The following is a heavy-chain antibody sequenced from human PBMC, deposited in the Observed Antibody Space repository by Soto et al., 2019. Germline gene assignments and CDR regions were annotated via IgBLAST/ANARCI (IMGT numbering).Heavy chain of an antibody. J-gene: IGHJ4*02. Sequence: GGSLRLSCAASGFTFSSYAMSWVRQAPGKGLEWVSAISGSGGSTYYADSVKGRLTISRDNSKNTLYLQMNSLRAEDTAVYYCAKDLITFGGVIVPPYYFDYWGQGTLVTVSS. CDR2: ISGSGGST. CDR3: AKDLITFGGVIVPPYYFDY. D-gene: IGHD3-16*02. CDR1: GFTFSSYA. V-gene: IGHV3-23*01.